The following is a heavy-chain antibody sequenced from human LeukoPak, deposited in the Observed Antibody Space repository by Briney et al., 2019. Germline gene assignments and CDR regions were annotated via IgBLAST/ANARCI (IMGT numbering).Heavy chain of an antibody. D-gene: IGHD2-15*01. Sequence: SQTLSLTCAISGDSVSSNSAAWNWMRQSPSRGLEWLGRTYYRSKWYNDYAVSVKSRITINPDTSKNQFSLQLNSVTPEDTAVYYCAREPDLRYCSGGSCYVTWFDPWGQGTLVTVSS. J-gene: IGHJ5*02. CDR3: AREPDLRYCSGGSCYVTWFDP. V-gene: IGHV6-1*01. CDR1: GDSVSSNSAA. CDR2: TYYRSKWYN.